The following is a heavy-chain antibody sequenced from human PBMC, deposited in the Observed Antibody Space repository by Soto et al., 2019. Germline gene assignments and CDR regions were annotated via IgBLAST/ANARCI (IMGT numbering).Heavy chain of an antibody. CDR1: GFSFRNYA. Sequence: GGSLRLSCAASGFSFRNYAMSWVRQAPGKGLEWISTLTGSSSNTYYADSVKGRFATSRDNSRNTLYLQMHSLTAEDTAVYYCANGRATYGLLTHDYWGQGTLVTVSS. CDR3: ANGRATYGLLTHDY. J-gene: IGHJ4*02. CDR2: LTGSSSNT. D-gene: IGHD3-9*01. V-gene: IGHV3-23*01.